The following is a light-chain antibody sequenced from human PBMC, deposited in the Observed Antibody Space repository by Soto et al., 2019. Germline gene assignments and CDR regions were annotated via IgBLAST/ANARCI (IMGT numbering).Light chain of an antibody. V-gene: IGKV1-5*03. CDR2: KAS. Sequence: DIHMTQSASSLSASVGHRVTITCRASQSISSYLNWYQQEPGKAPKLLIYKASTLKSGVPSRFSGSGSGTEFNLTISSLQTDDFATYYCQQYNRYSLTFGQGTRLEIK. CDR3: QQYNRYSLT. CDR1: QSISSY. J-gene: IGKJ5*01.